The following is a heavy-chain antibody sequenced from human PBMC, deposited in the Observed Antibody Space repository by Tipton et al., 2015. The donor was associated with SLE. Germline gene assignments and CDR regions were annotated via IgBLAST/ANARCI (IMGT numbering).Heavy chain of an antibody. Sequence: TLSLTCTVSGGSISSSSYYWGWIRQPPGKGLEWIGSIYYSGSTYYNPSLKSRVTISVDTSKNQFSLKLSSVTAADTAVYYCARAGANWDLDYWGQGTLVTVSS. CDR2: IYYSGST. D-gene: IGHD1-1*01. CDR1: GGSISSSSYY. CDR3: ARAGANWDLDY. J-gene: IGHJ4*02. V-gene: IGHV4-39*07.